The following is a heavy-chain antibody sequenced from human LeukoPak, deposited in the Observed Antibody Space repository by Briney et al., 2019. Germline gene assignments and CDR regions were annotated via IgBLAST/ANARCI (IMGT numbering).Heavy chain of an antibody. CDR2: IYPGDSDT. J-gene: IGHJ6*03. V-gene: IGHV5-51*01. CDR3: ARRGIAAAFYYMEV. D-gene: IGHD6-13*01. Sequence: GESLKISCKGSEYSFNSYWIGWVRQMPGRGLEWMGIIYPGDSDTRYSPSFQGQVTISADKSINTVYLQWSSLKASDTAMYYCARRGIAAAFYYMEVCGNGTTVTVSS. CDR1: EYSFNSYW.